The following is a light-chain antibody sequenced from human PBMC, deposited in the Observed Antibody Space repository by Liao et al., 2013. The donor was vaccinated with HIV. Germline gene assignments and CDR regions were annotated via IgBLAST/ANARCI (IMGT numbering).Light chain of an antibody. CDR1: KLGDKY. CDR3: QVWHANSEYWV. V-gene: IGLV3-1*01. CDR2: QDT. Sequence: SYDLTQPPSVSVSPGQTASITCSGDKLGDKYAFWYQQRPGQSPFLVIYQDTKRPSGIPERFSGSNSGNTATLTISRVEGGDEADYYCQVWHANSEYWVFGGGTEADRP. J-gene: IGLJ3*02.